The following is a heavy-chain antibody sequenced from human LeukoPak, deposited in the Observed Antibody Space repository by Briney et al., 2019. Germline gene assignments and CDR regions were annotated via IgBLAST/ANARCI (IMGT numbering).Heavy chain of an antibody. D-gene: IGHD4-23*01. Sequence: SETLSLTCTVSGGSISSSSYYWGWIRQPPGKGLEWIVSIYYSGSTYYNPSLKSRVTISVDTSKNQFSLKLSSVTAADTAVYYCARGVHGGGNSEGHYYYYMDVWGKGTTVTVSS. CDR2: IYYSGST. V-gene: IGHV4-39*07. CDR1: GGSISSSSYY. J-gene: IGHJ6*03. CDR3: ARGVHGGGNSEGHYYYYMDV.